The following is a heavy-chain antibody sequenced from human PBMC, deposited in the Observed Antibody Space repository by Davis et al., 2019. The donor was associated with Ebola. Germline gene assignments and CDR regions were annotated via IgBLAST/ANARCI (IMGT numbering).Heavy chain of an antibody. V-gene: IGHV3-48*02. CDR2: MSHSSNTI. CDR3: ARGDYYDGTFADAFDI. D-gene: IGHD3-22*01. Sequence: GGSLRLSCAASGFTFSTYAMNWVRQAPGKGLEWVSYMSHSSNTIYYADSVKGRFTISRDNAKNSLFLQMNNLRDEDTAVYYCARGDYYDGTFADAFDIWGQGTMLTVSS. J-gene: IGHJ3*02. CDR1: GFTFSTYA.